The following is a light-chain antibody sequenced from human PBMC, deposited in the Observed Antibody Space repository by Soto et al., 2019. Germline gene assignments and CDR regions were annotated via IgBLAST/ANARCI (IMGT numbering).Light chain of an antibody. J-gene: IGLJ1*01. V-gene: IGLV2-8*01. CDR3: KSYAGSNTDV. CDR2: EVV. CDR1: KNDIGVYDF. Sequence: QSALTQPPSASGSPGQSVTISCTGTKNDIGVYDFVSWYQHHPGKAPRLIIYEVVQRPSGVPDRFSGSKSGNTASLTVSGLQAADAADYFCKSYAGSNTDVFGSGTKLTVL.